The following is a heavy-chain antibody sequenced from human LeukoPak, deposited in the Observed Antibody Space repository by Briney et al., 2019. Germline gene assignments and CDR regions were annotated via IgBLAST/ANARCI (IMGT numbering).Heavy chain of an antibody. D-gene: IGHD5-18*01. CDR3: AKGFDGYSYGSGGY. J-gene: IGHJ4*02. Sequence: GGSLRLSCAASGFTFSSYAMSWFRQAPGRGLGWFSAISGSGGSTYYADSVNGRFTISRDNSKNTLYLQMNSLRAEDTAVYYCAKGFDGYSYGSGGYWGQGTLVTVSS. V-gene: IGHV3-23*01. CDR1: GFTFSSYA. CDR2: ISGSGGST.